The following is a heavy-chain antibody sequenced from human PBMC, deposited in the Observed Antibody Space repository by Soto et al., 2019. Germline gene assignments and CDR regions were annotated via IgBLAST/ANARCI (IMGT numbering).Heavy chain of an antibody. CDR1: GFTFISYA. Sequence: HPGGSLRLSCAASGFTFISYAMSWVRQAPGKGLEWVSAISGSGGSTYYADSVKGRFTVSRGISKNTLSLHMQSLRADDTAVYYCAKVLGYSSSFYYHYGIDVWGQGTTVTVSS. V-gene: IGHV3-23*01. CDR2: ISGSGGST. CDR3: AKVLGYSSSFYYHYGIDV. J-gene: IGHJ6*02. D-gene: IGHD6-6*01.